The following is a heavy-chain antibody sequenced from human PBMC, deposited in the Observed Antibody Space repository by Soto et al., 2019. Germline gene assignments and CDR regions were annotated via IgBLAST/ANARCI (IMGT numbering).Heavy chain of an antibody. CDR1: GATFANYW. CDR2: ISNDGSDI. J-gene: IGHJ5*01. Sequence: EVHVVESGGGLVQPGGSLRLSCEASGATFANYWMHWVRQVPGKGLVWVSRISNDGSDITYADSVKGRFTASRDNTKNMVLLQMNNLSVEDTAVYYCTRDIPRNWVDSSGQGTLVTVSS. CDR3: TRDIPRNWVDS. D-gene: IGHD2-21*01. V-gene: IGHV3-74*01.